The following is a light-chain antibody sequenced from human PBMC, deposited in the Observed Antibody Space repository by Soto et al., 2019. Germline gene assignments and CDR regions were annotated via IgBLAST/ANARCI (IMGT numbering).Light chain of an antibody. Sequence: DIQMTQSPSSLSASVGDRVTITCQASQSISSNLNWYQQKPGKAPKLLIYTAASLQSGVPSRFSGSGSGTDFTLTIASLQLEDFATYYCQQSNSLPPTFGQGTKVEIK. CDR1: QSISSN. V-gene: IGKV1-39*01. CDR2: TAA. J-gene: IGKJ1*01. CDR3: QQSNSLPPT.